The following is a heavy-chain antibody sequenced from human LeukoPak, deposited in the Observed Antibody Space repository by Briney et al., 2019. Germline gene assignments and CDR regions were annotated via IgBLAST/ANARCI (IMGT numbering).Heavy chain of an antibody. Sequence: GGSLRLSCAASGFTFSSFAMSWVRQAPEKGLEWVSTISSSGTTTYYVDSVKGRFTISRDNSKNTLYLQMNSLRAEDTAVYYCAKVEMATIGLYDYWGQGTLVTVSS. CDR2: ISSSGTTT. D-gene: IGHD5-24*01. V-gene: IGHV3-23*01. CDR3: AKVEMATIGLYDY. J-gene: IGHJ4*02. CDR1: GFTFSSFA.